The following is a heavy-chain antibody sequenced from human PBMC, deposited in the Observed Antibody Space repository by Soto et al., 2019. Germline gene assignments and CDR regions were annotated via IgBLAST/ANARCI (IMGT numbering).Heavy chain of an antibody. V-gene: IGHV3-73*02. CDR2: IRSKVNTYAT. Sequence: EVQLVESGGGLVQPGGSLKLSCAASGFTFSDSAMHWVRQASGKGLEWVGRIRSKVNTYATAYAASVKGRFTISRDDSMNNAYLQMSSMKDEHTAVYYCTRRRDWTAMDPLDYWGQGTLVTVSS. J-gene: IGHJ4*02. CDR1: GFTFSDSA. CDR3: TRRRDWTAMDPLDY. D-gene: IGHD5-18*01.